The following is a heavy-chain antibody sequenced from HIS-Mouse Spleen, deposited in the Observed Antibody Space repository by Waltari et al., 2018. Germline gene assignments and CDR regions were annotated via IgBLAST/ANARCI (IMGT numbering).Heavy chain of an antibody. CDR1: GGSSSSSSYY. J-gene: IGHJ3*01. V-gene: IGHV4-39*07. CDR3: AREIPYSSSWYDWYFDL. Sequence: QLQLQESGPGLVKPSETLSLTCTVSGGSSSSSSYYWGWLRQPPGKGLEWIGSIYYSGSTYYNPSLKSRVTISVDTSKNQFSLKLSSVTAADTAVYYCAREIPYSSSWYDWYFDLWGQGTMVTVSS. D-gene: IGHD6-13*01. CDR2: IYYSGST.